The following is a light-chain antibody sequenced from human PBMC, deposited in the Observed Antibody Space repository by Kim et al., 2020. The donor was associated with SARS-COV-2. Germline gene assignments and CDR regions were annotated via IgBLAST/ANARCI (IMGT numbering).Light chain of an antibody. CDR2: GKN. J-gene: IGLJ2*01. Sequence: SSELTQDPAVSVDLGQTVRITCQGDSLRNYYATWYQQRPRQAPVLVIYGKNNRPSGIPDRFSGSSLGNTASMTISGAQAGDEADFYCQSRDSGGNVLFGGGTQLTVL. V-gene: IGLV3-19*01. CDR1: SLRNYY. CDR3: QSRDSGGNVL.